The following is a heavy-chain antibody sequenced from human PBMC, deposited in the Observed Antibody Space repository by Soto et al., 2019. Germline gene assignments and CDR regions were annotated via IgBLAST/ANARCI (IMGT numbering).Heavy chain of an antibody. D-gene: IGHD3-22*01. Sequence: SETLSLTCTVSGGSISSGGYYWSWIRQHPGKGMEWIGYIYYSGSTYYNPSLKSRVTISVDTSKNQFSLKLSSVTAADTALYFCARQDYYYDSSGSWFDPWGQGTLVTVSS. V-gene: IGHV4-31*03. J-gene: IGHJ5*02. CDR3: ARQDYYYDSSGSWFDP. CDR1: GGSISSGGYY. CDR2: IYYSGST.